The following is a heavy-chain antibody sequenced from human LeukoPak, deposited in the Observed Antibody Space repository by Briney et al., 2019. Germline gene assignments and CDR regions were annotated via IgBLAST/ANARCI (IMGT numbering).Heavy chain of an antibody. J-gene: IGHJ4*02. CDR3: ARDLGSGGGFDY. CDR2: IYYSGNT. CDR1: GGSISPYY. D-gene: IGHD2-15*01. V-gene: IGHV4-59*01. Sequence: KPSETLSLTCSVSGGSISPYYWSWIRQPPGKGLEWIAYIYYSGNTNHNPSLKSRVTISVDTSKNQFSLKLSPVTAADTVVYYCARDLGSGGGFDYWGQGTLVTVSS.